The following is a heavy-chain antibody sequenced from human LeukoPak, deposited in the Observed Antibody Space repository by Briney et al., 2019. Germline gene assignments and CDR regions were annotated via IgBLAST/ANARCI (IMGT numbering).Heavy chain of an antibody. D-gene: IGHD3-22*01. CDR2: INPNSGGT. J-gene: IGHJ3*02. Sequence: ASVKVSCKASGYTFTGYYMHWVRQAPGQGLEWMGWINPNSGGTNYAQKFQGRVTMTRDTSISTAYMELSRLRSDDTAVYYCARGGIYYDSSGYLDAFDIWGQGTMVTVSS. CDR1: GYTFTGYY. V-gene: IGHV1-2*02. CDR3: ARGGIYYDSSGYLDAFDI.